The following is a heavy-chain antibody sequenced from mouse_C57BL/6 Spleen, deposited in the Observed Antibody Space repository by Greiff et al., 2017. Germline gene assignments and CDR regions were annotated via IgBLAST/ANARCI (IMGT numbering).Heavy chain of an antibody. V-gene: IGHV1-81*01. Sequence: QVQLKQSGAELARPGASVKLSCKASGYTFTSYGISWVKQRTGQGLEWIGEIYPRSGNTYYNEKFKGKATLTADKSSSTAYMELRSLTSEDSAVYFCARRLRGYAMDYWGQGTSVTVSS. J-gene: IGHJ4*01. CDR1: GYTFTSYG. CDR2: IYPRSGNT. CDR3: ARRLRGYAMDY. D-gene: IGHD1-1*01.